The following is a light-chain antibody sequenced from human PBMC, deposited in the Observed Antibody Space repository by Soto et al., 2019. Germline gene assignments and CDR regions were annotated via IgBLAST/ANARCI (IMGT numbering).Light chain of an antibody. V-gene: IGLV2-23*03. CDR3: CSYAGSSTFVV. CDR2: EGS. J-gene: IGLJ2*01. Sequence: QSALTQPASVSGSPGQSITISCTGTSSDIGSYNLVSWYQQHPGKAPKLMMYEGSKRPSGVSNRFSGAKSGNKASLTISGLQAEDEADYYCCSYAGSSTFVVFGGGTKLTVL. CDR1: SSDIGSYNL.